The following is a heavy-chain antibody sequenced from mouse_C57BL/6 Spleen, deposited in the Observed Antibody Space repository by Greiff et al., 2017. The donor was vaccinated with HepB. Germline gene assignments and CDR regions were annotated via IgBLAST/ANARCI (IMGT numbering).Heavy chain of an antibody. CDR3: ARHDYGSSAWFAY. V-gene: IGHV1-4*01. CDR2: INPSSGYT. Sequence: QVQLQQSGAELARPGASVKMSCKASGYTFTSYTMHWVKQRPGQGLEWIGYINPSSGYTKYNQKFKDKATLTADKSSSTAYMQLSSLTSEDSAVYYCARHDYGSSAWFAYWGQGTLVTVSA. D-gene: IGHD1-1*01. J-gene: IGHJ3*01. CDR1: GYTFTSYT.